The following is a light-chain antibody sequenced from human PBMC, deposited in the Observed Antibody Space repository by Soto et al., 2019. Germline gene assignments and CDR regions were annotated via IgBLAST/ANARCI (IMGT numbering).Light chain of an antibody. J-gene: IGKJ3*01. V-gene: IGKV1-39*01. Sequence: DIQMTQSPSSLSASVGDRVTITCRASQTINTYLNWYQQKPGKAPNLLIHAASSLQSWVPSRFSGSGSGTDFTLTISSLQPEDFATYYCQQSYRTPLTFGPGTKVDIK. CDR3: QQSYRTPLT. CDR2: AAS. CDR1: QTINTY.